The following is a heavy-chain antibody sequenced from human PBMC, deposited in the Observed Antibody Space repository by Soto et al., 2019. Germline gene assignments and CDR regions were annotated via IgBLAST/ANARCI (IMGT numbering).Heavy chain of an antibody. CDR1: GFTFSSYS. CDR3: ARDLDIVVVPSANWFDP. J-gene: IGHJ5*02. D-gene: IGHD2-2*03. CDR2: ISSSSSYI. V-gene: IGHV3-21*01. Sequence: GGSLRLSCAASGFTFSSYSMNWVRQAPGKGLEWVSSISSSSSYIYYADSVKGRFTISRDNAKNSLYLQMNSLRAEDTAVYYGARDLDIVVVPSANWFDPWGQGTLVTVSS.